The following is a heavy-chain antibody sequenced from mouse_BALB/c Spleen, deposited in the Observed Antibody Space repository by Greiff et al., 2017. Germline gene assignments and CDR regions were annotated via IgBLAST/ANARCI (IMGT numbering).Heavy chain of an antibody. D-gene: IGHD1-2*01. CDR3: ARYTTATRWYFDV. V-gene: IGHV2-9*02. CDR1: GFSLTSYG. CDR2: IWAGGST. J-gene: IGHJ1*01. Sequence: VKLMESGPGLVAPSQSLSITCTVSGFSLTSYGVHWVRQPPGKGLEWLGVIWAGGSTNYNSALMSRLSISKDNSKSQVFLKMNSLQTDDTAMYYCARYTTATRWYFDVWGAGTTVTVSS.